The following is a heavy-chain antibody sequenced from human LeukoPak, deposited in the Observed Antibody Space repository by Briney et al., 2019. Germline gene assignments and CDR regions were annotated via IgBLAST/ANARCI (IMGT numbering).Heavy chain of an antibody. V-gene: IGHV3-9*01. CDR3: AKVKLFTDDAFDI. D-gene: IGHD2-21*01. J-gene: IGHJ3*02. Sequence: GRFTISRDNSKNTLYLQMNSLRAEDTALYYCAKVKLFTDDAFDIWGQGTLVTVSS.